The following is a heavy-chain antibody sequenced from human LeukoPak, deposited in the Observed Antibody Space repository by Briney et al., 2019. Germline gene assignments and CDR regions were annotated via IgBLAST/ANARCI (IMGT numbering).Heavy chain of an antibody. D-gene: IGHD3-9*01. V-gene: IGHV3-30*04. CDR2: ISSDGVEK. J-gene: IGHJ6*03. CDR1: GFTFSNYG. Sequence: GGSLILSCEASGFTFSNYGLHWVRQTPGKGLEWVAAISSDGVEKHYADSVKGRFTISRDNSKSTLYLQMNSLRAEDTALYYCAREGHYDILTGYSPLEYYFYYMDVWGKGTTVTVSS. CDR3: AREGHYDILTGYSPLEYYFYYMDV.